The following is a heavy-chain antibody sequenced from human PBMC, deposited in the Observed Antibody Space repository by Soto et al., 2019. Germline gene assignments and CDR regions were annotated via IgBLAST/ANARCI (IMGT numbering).Heavy chain of an antibody. V-gene: IGHV3-21*01. Sequence: PGGSLRLSCAASGFTFSSYSMNWVRQAPGKGLEWVSSISSRSSYIYYADSVKGRFTISRDNAKNSLYLQMNSLRAEDTAVYYCARVGTVTTLLDAFDIWGQGTMVTVSS. CDR1: GFTFSSYS. CDR2: ISSRSSYI. D-gene: IGHD4-17*01. J-gene: IGHJ3*02. CDR3: ARVGTVTTLLDAFDI.